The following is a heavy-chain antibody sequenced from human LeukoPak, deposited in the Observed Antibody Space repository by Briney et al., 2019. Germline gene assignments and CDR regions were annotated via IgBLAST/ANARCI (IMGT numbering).Heavy chain of an antibody. CDR1: GFTFSSYS. CDR3: ARGPLNYYYMDV. D-gene: IGHD3-9*01. Sequence: GGSLRLSCAASGFTFSSYSMNWVRQAPGKGLEWVSSISSSSSYIYYADSVKGRFTISRDNAKNSLYLQMNSLRAEDTAVYYCARGPLNYYYMDVWGKGTTVTVSS. V-gene: IGHV3-21*01. CDR2: ISSSSSYI. J-gene: IGHJ6*03.